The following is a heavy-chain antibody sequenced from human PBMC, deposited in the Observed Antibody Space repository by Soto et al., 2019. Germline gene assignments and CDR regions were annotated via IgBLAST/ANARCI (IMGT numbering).Heavy chain of an antibody. J-gene: IGHJ4*02. V-gene: IGHV1-69*01. CDR3: AIGSTYSGEFEF. D-gene: IGHD1-26*01. CDR2: FVPIVGTT. Sequence: VQLVQSGAEVKQPGSSVKVSCKACGGTFSSYTVTWVRQAPGQGLEWMGGFVPIVGTTDYSQNFQGRLTITADESATTGYMELSSLTSDDTARYYCAIGSTYSGEFEFWGQGTLVTVSS. CDR1: GGTFSSYT.